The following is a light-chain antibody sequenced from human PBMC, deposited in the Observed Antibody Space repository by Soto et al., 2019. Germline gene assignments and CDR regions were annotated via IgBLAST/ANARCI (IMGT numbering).Light chain of an antibody. Sequence: QSVLTQPPSASGSPGQSVTISCTGTSSDVGGYDFVSWYQQHPDKVPKLMIYEVSKRPSGVPDRFSGSKSGNTASLTVSGLQPEDEADYYCSSSVGSNNLVFGRGTKLTVL. J-gene: IGLJ2*01. CDR2: EVS. V-gene: IGLV2-8*01. CDR3: SSSVGSNNLV. CDR1: SSDVGGYDF.